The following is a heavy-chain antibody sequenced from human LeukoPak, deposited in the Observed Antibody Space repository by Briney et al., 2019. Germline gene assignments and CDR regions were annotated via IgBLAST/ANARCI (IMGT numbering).Heavy chain of an antibody. J-gene: IGHJ4*02. Sequence: GGSLRLSCAASGFTFSSYVMHWVRQAPGKGLEWVAFIRYDGSNKYYADSVKGRFTISRDNSKNTLYLQMNSLRAEDTAVYYCAKALFADDYGDYSSDYWGQGTLVTVSS. V-gene: IGHV3-30*02. CDR3: AKALFADDYGDYSSDY. D-gene: IGHD4-17*01. CDR2: IRYDGSNK. CDR1: GFTFSSYV.